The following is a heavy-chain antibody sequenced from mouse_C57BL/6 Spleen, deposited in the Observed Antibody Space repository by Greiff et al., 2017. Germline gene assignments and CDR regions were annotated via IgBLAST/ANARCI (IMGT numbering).Heavy chain of an antibody. Sequence: EVKLQESGPELVKPGASVKISCKASGYTFTDYYMNWVKQSHGKSLEWIGDINPNNGGTSYNQKFKGKATLTVDKSSSTAYMELRSLTSEDSAVYYCARRSDYYGSSPHWYFDVWGTGTTVTVSS. CDR1: GYTFTDYY. D-gene: IGHD1-1*01. V-gene: IGHV1-26*01. CDR3: ARRSDYYGSSPHWYFDV. J-gene: IGHJ1*03. CDR2: INPNNGGT.